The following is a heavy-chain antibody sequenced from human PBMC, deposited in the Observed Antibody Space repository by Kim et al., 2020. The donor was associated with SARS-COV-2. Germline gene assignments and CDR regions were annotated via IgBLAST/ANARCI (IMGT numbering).Heavy chain of an antibody. D-gene: IGHD3-22*01. J-gene: IGHJ4*02. Sequence: ASVKVSCKASGYTFTSYGISWVRQAPGQGLEWMGWISAYNGNTNYAQKLQGRVTMTTDTSTSTAYMELRSLRSDDTAVYYCARDGSKVITLSDGYWGQGTLVTVSS. CDR1: GYTFTSYG. V-gene: IGHV1-18*01. CDR2: ISAYNGNT. CDR3: ARDGSKVITLSDGY.